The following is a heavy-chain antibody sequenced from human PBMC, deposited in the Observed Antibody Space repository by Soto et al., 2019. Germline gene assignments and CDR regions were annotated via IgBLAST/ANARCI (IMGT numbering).Heavy chain of an antibody. V-gene: IGHV1-46*03. CDR1: GYIFTSYY. Sequence: QVQLVQSGAEVRKPGASVKVSCEAAGYIFTSYYIHWVRLAPGQGLEWMGVINPGDGSTIYAEKFQCRVTMNRDKSTSTGYMEVSSLRSEDTASDDCDREEMPTVNNYYYYMDVWGKGATVTVSS. CDR3: DREEMPTVNNYYYYMDV. D-gene: IGHD4-4*01. CDR2: INPGDGST. J-gene: IGHJ6*03.